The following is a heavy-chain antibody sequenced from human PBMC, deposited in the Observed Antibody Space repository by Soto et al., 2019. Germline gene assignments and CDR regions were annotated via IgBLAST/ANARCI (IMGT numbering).Heavy chain of an antibody. Sequence: QVQLVQSGAEVKKPGASVKVSCKASGYTFTSYDINWVRQATGQGLEWMGWMNPNSGNTGYAQKFQGRVTMTRNTSQSTAYMELSSLRSEDAAVYYCAREEVLRYFDWLYNSFDPWGQGTLVTVSS. J-gene: IGHJ5*02. D-gene: IGHD3-9*01. CDR3: AREEVLRYFDWLYNSFDP. V-gene: IGHV1-8*01. CDR2: MNPNSGNT. CDR1: GYTFTSYD.